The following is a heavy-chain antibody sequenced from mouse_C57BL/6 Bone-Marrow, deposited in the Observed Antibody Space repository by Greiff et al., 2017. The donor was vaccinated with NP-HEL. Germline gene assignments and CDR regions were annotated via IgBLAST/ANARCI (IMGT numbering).Heavy chain of an antibody. V-gene: IGHV10-1*01. CDR3: VRGYGSSYLYYFDY. J-gene: IGHJ2*01. CDR1: GFSFNTYA. CDR2: IRSKSNNYAT. D-gene: IGHD1-1*01. Sequence: GGGLVQPKGSLKLSCAASGFSFNTYAMNWVRQAPGKGLEWVARIRSKSNNYATYYADSVKDRFTISRDDSESMLYLQMNNLKTEDTAMYYCVRGYGSSYLYYFDYWGQGTTLTVSS.